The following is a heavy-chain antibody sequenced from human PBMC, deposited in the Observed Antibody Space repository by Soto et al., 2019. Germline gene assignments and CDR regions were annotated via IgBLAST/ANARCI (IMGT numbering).Heavy chain of an antibody. CDR3: AKGRYNWNDFPY. D-gene: IGHD1-20*01. V-gene: IGHV3-23*01. CDR2: ISGSGGST. J-gene: IGHJ4*02. Sequence: EVQLLESGGGLVQPGGSLRLSCAASGFTFSSYAMSWVRQAPGKGLEWVSAISGSGGSTYYADSVKVRFTISRDNSKNTLYLKMNSLRAEDTAVYYCAKGRYNWNDFPYWGQGTLVTVSS. CDR1: GFTFSSYA.